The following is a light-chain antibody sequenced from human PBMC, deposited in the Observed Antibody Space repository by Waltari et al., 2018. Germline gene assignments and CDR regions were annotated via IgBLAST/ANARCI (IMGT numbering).Light chain of an antibody. CDR1: QSVSSN. J-gene: IGKJ4*01. Sequence: TVMTHSPVALSVSPGERVTLSCRASQSVSSNLAWYQQKPGQATRLLIYGVSTRDTGIPARFSVSGSGTVFTITISSLQSEDFAVYYCQQDNDWPPVTFGGGTKVEIK. V-gene: IGKV3-15*01. CDR3: QQDNDWPPVT. CDR2: GVS.